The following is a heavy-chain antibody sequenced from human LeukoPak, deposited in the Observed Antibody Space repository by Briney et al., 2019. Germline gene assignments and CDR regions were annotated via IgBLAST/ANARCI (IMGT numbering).Heavy chain of an antibody. D-gene: IGHD6-13*01. CDR3: AGGRSSWQRFDY. CDR1: GFTFSSYG. CDR2: IWYDGSNK. V-gene: IGHV3-33*01. J-gene: IGHJ4*02. Sequence: QPGRSLRLSCAASGFTFSSYGMHWVRQAPGKGLEWVAVIWYDGSNKYYADSVKGRFTISRDNSKNTLYLQMNSLRAEDTAVYYCAGGRSSWQRFDYWGQGTLVTVSS.